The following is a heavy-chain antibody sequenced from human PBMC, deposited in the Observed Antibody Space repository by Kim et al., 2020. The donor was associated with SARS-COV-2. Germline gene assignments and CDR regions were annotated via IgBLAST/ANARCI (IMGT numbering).Heavy chain of an antibody. CDR2: ISPTGDST. CDR3: ARDPTTPGDWDHHDGFDI. CDR1: GNVFSSYY. D-gene: IGHD2-21*02. V-gene: IGHV1-46*01. J-gene: IGHJ3*02. Sequence: ASVKVSCKASGNVFSSYYMHWVRQAPGQGLEWMGIISPTGDSTTYAQKFQDRVTMTRDTSTSTLYMELSSLRSEDTAVYYCARDPTTPGDWDHHDGFDIWGQGTMVAVSS.